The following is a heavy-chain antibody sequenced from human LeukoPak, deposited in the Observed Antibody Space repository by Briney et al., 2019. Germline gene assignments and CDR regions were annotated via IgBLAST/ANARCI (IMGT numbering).Heavy chain of an antibody. J-gene: IGHJ3*02. V-gene: IGHV3-7*04. CDR1: GFTFSSYW. CDR3: ARGLHAAFDI. CDR2: MQQDGSEK. Sequence: GGSLRLSCAASGFTFSSYWMNRVRQAPGKGLEWVANMQQDGSEKYYVDSVKGRFTISRDNAKNSLYLQMNSLRAEDTAVYYCARGLHAAFDIWGQGTMVTVSS.